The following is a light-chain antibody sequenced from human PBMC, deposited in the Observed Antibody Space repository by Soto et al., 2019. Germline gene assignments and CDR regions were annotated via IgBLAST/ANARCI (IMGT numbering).Light chain of an antibody. CDR1: QSISRG. Sequence: DIQMTQSPSTLSSSVGDRVTITCRASQSISRGLAWYQQKPGKAPNVLIYDASTLESGVPSRFSGSGSGTEFPLTISSLQPEDFATYYCQHYSTVWAFGQGTKVDMK. V-gene: IGKV1-5*01. CDR2: DAS. J-gene: IGKJ1*01. CDR3: QHYSTVWA.